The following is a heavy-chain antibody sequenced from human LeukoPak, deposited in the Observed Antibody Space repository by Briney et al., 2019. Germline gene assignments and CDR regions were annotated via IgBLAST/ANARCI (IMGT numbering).Heavy chain of an antibody. V-gene: IGHV3-30*02. D-gene: IGHD6-19*01. J-gene: IGHJ4*02. Sequence: GGSLRLSCAASGFTFSSYGMHWVRQAPGKGLEWVAFIRYDGSNKYYADSVKGRFTISRDNSKNTLYLQMNSLRAEDTAVYYCAIGQWLAFDYWGQGTLVTVSS. CDR2: IRYDGSNK. CDR1: GFTFSSYG. CDR3: AIGQWLAFDY.